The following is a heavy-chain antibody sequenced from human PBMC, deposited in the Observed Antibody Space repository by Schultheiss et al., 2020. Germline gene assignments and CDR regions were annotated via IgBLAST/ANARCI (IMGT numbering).Heavy chain of an antibody. J-gene: IGHJ2*01. D-gene: IGHD2-2*02. Sequence: SETLSLTCTVSGGSISSYYWGWIRQPPGKGLEWIGEIYHSGSTNYNPSLKSRVTISVDTSKNQFSLKLSSVTAADTAVYYCARSPGYCSSTSCYSASDWYFDLWGRGTLVTVSS. CDR3: ARSPGYCSSTSCYSASDWYFDL. CDR1: GGSISSYY. V-gene: IGHV4-34*01. CDR2: IYHSGST.